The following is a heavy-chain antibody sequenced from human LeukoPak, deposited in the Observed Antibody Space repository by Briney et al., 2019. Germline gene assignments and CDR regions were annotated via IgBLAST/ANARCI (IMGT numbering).Heavy chain of an antibody. D-gene: IGHD2-21*02. V-gene: IGHV4-59*01. J-gene: IGHJ3*02. Sequence: PSETLSLTCTVSGGSIRGNAGSWIRQPPGEALVWIGNIYDNGITIHNPSLKSRVTISLDTSNQFSLRLRSVTAADTAVYYCVRARDMAFDIWGQGTMVTVSS. CDR3: VRARDMAFDI. CDR1: GGSIRGNA. CDR2: IYDNGIT.